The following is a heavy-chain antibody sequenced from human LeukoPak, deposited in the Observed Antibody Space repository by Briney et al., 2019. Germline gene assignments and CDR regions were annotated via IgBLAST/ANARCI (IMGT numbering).Heavy chain of an antibody. CDR3: VKDSRGGSYLGPTEY. Sequence: PGGSLRLSCAASGFTFTNYGMHCGRQALGKGLEWVAFLRFDGSDKYYADSVKGRFTISRDNSKNTLYLQMNSLRGEDTAVYYCVKDSRGGSYLGPTEYWGQGTLVTISS. CDR2: LRFDGSDK. CDR1: GFTFTNYG. J-gene: IGHJ4*02. V-gene: IGHV3-30*02. D-gene: IGHD1-26*01.